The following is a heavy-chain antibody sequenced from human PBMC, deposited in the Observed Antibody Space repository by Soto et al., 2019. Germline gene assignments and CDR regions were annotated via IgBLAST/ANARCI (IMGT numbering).Heavy chain of an antibody. V-gene: IGHV1-69*13. Sequence: SVNVSCKSSGGTFSSYAISWVRQAPGQGLEWMGGIIPIFGAANYAQKFQGRVTITADESTSTAYMELSSLRSEDTAVYYCARPYDSSGPSPGYYGMDVWGQGTTVTVSS. CDR1: GGTFSSYA. CDR3: ARPYDSSGPSPGYYGMDV. CDR2: IIPIFGAA. D-gene: IGHD3-22*01. J-gene: IGHJ6*02.